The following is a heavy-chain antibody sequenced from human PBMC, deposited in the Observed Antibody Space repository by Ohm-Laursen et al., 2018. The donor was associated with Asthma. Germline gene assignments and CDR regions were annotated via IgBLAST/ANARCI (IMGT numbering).Heavy chain of an antibody. D-gene: IGHD5-12*01. CDR2: IYYSGST. J-gene: IGHJ4*02. CDR1: GGSISSYY. CDR3: AREGGYGTLGL. V-gene: IGHV4-59*01. Sequence: PSQTLSLTCTVSGGSISSYYWSWIRQPPGKGLEWIGYIYYSGSTNYNPSLKSRVTISVDTSKNQFSLKLSSVTAADTAVYYCAREGGYGTLGLWGQGTLVTVSS.